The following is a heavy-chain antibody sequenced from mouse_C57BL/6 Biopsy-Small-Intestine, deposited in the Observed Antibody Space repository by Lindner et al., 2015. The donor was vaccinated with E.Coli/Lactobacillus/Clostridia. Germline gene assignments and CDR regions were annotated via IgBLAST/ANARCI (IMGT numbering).Heavy chain of an antibody. J-gene: IGHJ2*01. CDR2: IRPGSDNS. Sequence: VQLQESGPEVVKPGASVKISCKASGYAFNTSWMNWVKQRPGQGLEWIGWIRPGSDNSNYHEKFKGKATLTADTSSTTAYMQLSSLTSEDSAVYYCVRDYGSYWGQGTTLTVSS. CDR3: VRDYGSY. V-gene: IGHV1-66*01. D-gene: IGHD1-1*01. CDR1: GYAFNTSW.